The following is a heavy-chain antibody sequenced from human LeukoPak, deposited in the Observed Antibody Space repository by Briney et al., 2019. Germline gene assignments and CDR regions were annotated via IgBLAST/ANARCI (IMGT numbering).Heavy chain of an antibody. Sequence: PSETLSLTCTVSGGSISSGDYSWSWLRQPPGKGLEWIGYIYYSGSTYYNPSLKSRVTISVDTSKNQFSLKLSSVTAADTAVYYCARDRGYLSYYYGMDVWGQGTTVTVSS. V-gene: IGHV4-30-4*01. CDR2: IYYSGST. CDR1: GGSISSGDYS. CDR3: ARDRGYLSYYYGMDV. J-gene: IGHJ6*02. D-gene: IGHD5-12*01.